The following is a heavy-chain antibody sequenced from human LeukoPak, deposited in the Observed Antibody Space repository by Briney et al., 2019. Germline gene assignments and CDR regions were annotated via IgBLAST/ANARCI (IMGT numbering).Heavy chain of an antibody. Sequence: GGSLRLSCAASGFTFSSNVMSWVRQAPGKGLAWVSSISGSGGSTYYADSVKGRFTISRDNSKNALFLQMNSLRADDTAVYYCAKVTMVGWYFDLWVRGTLVTVSS. CDR1: GFTFSSNV. CDR2: ISGSGGST. J-gene: IGHJ2*01. D-gene: IGHD4/OR15-4a*01. V-gene: IGHV3-23*01. CDR3: AKVTMVGWYFDL.